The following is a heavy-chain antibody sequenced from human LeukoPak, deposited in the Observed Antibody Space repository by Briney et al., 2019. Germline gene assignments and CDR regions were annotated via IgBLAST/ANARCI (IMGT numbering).Heavy chain of an antibody. D-gene: IGHD5-18*01. V-gene: IGHV3-73*01. Sequence: GGSLRLSCAASGFTFSGSAMHWVRQASGKGLEWVGRIRSKANSYATAYAASVKGRFTISRDDSKNTAYLQMNSLRAEDTAVYYCARDVGHGYNYGLIDYWGQGTLVTVSS. J-gene: IGHJ4*02. CDR1: GFTFSGSA. CDR2: IRSKANSYAT. CDR3: ARDVGHGYNYGLIDY.